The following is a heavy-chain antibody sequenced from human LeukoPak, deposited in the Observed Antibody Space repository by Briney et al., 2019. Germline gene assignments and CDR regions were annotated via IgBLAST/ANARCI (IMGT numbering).Heavy chain of an antibody. J-gene: IGHJ6*02. Sequence: GASVKVSCKASGYTFTVYYMHWVRQAPGQGLEWMGWINPKSGGTNYAQTFQGRVTMTRDTSISTAYMELSRLRSDDTAVYYCARDEATVTPYYYYGMDVWGQGTTVTVPS. CDR1: GYTFTVYY. D-gene: IGHD4-17*01. CDR2: INPKSGGT. CDR3: ARDEATVTPYYYYGMDV. V-gene: IGHV1-2*02.